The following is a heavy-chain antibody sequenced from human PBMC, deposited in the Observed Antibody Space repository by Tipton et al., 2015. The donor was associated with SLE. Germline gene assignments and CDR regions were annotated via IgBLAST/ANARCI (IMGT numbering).Heavy chain of an antibody. CDR2: IKQDGSEK. Sequence: GSLRLSCAASGFTFSSYWMSWVRQAPGKGLEWVANIKQDGSEKYYVDSVKGRFTISRDNAKNSLYLQMNSLRAEDTAVYYCARVYCTNGVCYTSFDYWGQGTLVTVSS. V-gene: IGHV3-7*05. D-gene: IGHD2-8*01. CDR3: ARVYCTNGVCYTSFDY. CDR1: GFTFSSYW. J-gene: IGHJ4*02.